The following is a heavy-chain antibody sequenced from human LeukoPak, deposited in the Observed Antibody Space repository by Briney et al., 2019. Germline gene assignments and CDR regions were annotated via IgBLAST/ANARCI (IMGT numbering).Heavy chain of an antibody. J-gene: IGHJ4*02. D-gene: IGHD6-19*01. CDR2: IFYNEGT. Sequence: SETLSLTCTVSSGSFRTYYWSWIRQPPGKGLEWIGYIFYNEGTSYNPSLKSRVTISVDTSKNQFSLKLSSVTAADTAVYFCARGYSSGWSYYFDSWGQGTLVTVSS. CDR1: SGSFRTYY. V-gene: IGHV4-59*12. CDR3: ARGYSSGWSYYFDS.